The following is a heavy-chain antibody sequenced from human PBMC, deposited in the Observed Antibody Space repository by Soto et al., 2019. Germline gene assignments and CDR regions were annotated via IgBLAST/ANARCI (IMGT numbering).Heavy chain of an antibody. CDR1: GFTFSNYA. V-gene: IGHV3-7*03. CDR3: ARPIRGVMDY. J-gene: IGHJ4*02. CDR2: IKQDGSEK. Sequence: GGSLRLSCAASGFTFSNYAMNWIRQAPGKGLEWVANIKQDGSEKYYVDSVKGRFTISRDNAKNSLYLQMNSLRAEDTAVYYCARPIRGVMDYWGQGTLVTVSS. D-gene: IGHD3-10*01.